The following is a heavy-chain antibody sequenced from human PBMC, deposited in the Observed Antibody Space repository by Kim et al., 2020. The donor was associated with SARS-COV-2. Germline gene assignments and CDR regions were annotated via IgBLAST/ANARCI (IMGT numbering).Heavy chain of an antibody. Sequence: GGSLRLSCAASGLPFNNAWMNWVRQAPGKGLEWVGHIKSKTEGGTTDYAAPVKGRFTISRDDSKNTLFVQMNSLKTEDTAVYYCTTFDYWGQGTRVTVSS. CDR2: IKSKTEGGTT. CDR3: TTFDY. CDR1: GLPFNNAW. V-gene: IGHV3-15*01. J-gene: IGHJ4*02.